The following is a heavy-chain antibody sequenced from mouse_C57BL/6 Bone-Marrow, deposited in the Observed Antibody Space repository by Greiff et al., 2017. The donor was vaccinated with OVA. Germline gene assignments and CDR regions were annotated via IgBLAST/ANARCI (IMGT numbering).Heavy chain of an antibody. Sequence: VQLQESGPGLVQPSQRLSITCTVSGFSLTSYGVHWVRQSPGKGLEWLGVIWSGGSTDYNAAFISRLSISKDNSKSQVFFKMNSLQADDTAIYDCARKITPHWYFDVWGTGTTVTVSS. CDR1: GFSLTSYG. CDR2: IWSGGST. J-gene: IGHJ1*03. V-gene: IGHV2-2*01. D-gene: IGHD1-1*01. CDR3: ARKITPHWYFDV.